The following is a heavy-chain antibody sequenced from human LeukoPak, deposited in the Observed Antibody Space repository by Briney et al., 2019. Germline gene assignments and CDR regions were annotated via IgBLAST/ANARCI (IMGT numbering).Heavy chain of an antibody. V-gene: IGHV3-48*03. CDR2: ISSSGSTI. J-gene: IGHJ4*02. CDR3: ARIAAAGRRGDY. CDR1: GFTFSSYE. Sequence: GGSLRLSCAASGFTFSSYEMNWVRQAPGKGLEWVSYISSSGSTIYYADSVKGRFTISRDSAKNSLYLQMNSLRAEDTAVYYCARIAAAGRRGDYWGQGTLVTVSS. D-gene: IGHD6-13*01.